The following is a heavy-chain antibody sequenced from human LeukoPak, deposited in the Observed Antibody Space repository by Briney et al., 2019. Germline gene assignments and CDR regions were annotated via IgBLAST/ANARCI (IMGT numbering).Heavy chain of an antibody. CDR2: IYYSGST. V-gene: IGHV4-59*01. Sequence: SETLSLTCTVSGGSISSYHWSWIRQPPGKGLEWIGYIYYSGSTNYNPSLKSRVTISVDTSKNQFSLKLSSVTAADTAVYYCARRPVAGTGYFDYWGQGTLVTVSS. D-gene: IGHD1-1*01. CDR1: GGSISSYH. J-gene: IGHJ4*02. CDR3: ARRPVAGTGYFDY.